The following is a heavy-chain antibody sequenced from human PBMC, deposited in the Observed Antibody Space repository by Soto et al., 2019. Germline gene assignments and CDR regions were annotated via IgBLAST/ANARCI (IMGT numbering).Heavy chain of an antibody. V-gene: IGHV3-30*18. CDR2: ISYDGSNK. CDR1: GFTFSSYG. Sequence: VQLVESGGGVVQPGRSLRLSCAASGFTFSSYGMHWVRQAPGKGLEWVAVISYDGSNKYYADSVKGRFTISRDNSKNTLYLQMNSLRAEDTAVYYCAKDQTVAGNSYYYYGMDVWGQGTTVTVSS. D-gene: IGHD6-19*01. CDR3: AKDQTVAGNSYYYYGMDV. J-gene: IGHJ6*02.